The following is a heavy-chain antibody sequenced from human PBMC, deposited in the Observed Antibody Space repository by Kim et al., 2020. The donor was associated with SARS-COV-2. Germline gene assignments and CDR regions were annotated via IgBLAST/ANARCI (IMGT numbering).Heavy chain of an antibody. CDR2: ISSSSSYI. Sequence: GGSLRLSCAASGFTFSSYSMNWVRQAPGKGLEWVSSISSSSSYIYYADSVKGRFTISRDNTKNSLYLQMNSLRAEDTAVYYCARSRGARRYVPLMDVWGQGTTVAVSS. V-gene: IGHV3-21*01. CDR3: ARSRGARRYVPLMDV. D-gene: IGHD3-16*01. J-gene: IGHJ6*02. CDR1: GFTFSSYS.